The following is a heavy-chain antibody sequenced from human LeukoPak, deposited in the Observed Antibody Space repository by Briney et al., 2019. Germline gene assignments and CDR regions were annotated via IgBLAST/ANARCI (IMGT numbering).Heavy chain of an antibody. CDR3: ARMIRGTYGSGSKDREYFYRMDV. Sequence: TLSLTCTVAGGSISTGDYYWSWIRQPPGKALEWLARIDWDDEDFYSASLKTRLTLSKDTSKNRVVLTMTNMYPVDTATYYCARMIRGTYGSGSKDREYFYRMDVWGQGTTVTVSS. D-gene: IGHD3-10*01. CDR2: IDWDDED. V-gene: IGHV2-70*16. J-gene: IGHJ6*02. CDR1: GGSISTGDYY.